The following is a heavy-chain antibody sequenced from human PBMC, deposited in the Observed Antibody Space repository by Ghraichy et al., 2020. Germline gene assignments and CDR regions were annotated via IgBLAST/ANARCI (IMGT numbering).Heavy chain of an antibody. Sequence: LSLTCAASGFTFSSYAMSWVRQTPGKGLEWVSAISGSGGSTYYADSVKGRFTISRDNSKNTLYLQMNSLRAEDTAVYYCAKDVYGSGSYRVENWGQGTLVTVSS. V-gene: IGHV3-23*01. D-gene: IGHD3-10*01. J-gene: IGHJ4*02. CDR1: GFTFSSYA. CDR3: AKDVYGSGSYRVEN. CDR2: ISGSGGST.